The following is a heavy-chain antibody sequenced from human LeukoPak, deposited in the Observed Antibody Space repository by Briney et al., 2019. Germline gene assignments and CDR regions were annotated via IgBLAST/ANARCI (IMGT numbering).Heavy chain of an antibody. CDR1: GGSISRGSYY. Sequence: PSQTLSLTCTVSGGSISRGSYYWSWIRQPAGKGLEWIGRIYTSGSTNYNRSLKSRVTISVDTSKNQFSLKLSSVTAADTAVYYCARNSCPSGSCYDNRGYFDYWGQGTLVTVSS. CDR3: ARNSCPSGSCYDNRGYFDY. V-gene: IGHV4-61*02. J-gene: IGHJ4*02. D-gene: IGHD2-15*01. CDR2: IYTSGST.